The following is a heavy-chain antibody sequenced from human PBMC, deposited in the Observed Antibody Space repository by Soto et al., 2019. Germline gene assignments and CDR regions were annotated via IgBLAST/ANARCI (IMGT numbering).Heavy chain of an antibody. CDR3: ARGALGIYYFDY. J-gene: IGHJ4*02. D-gene: IGHD1-26*01. Sequence: SETLSLTCAVSGGSISSGGYSWSWIRQPPGKGLEWIGYIYRSGSTYYNPSLKSRVTISVDRSKNQFSLKLSSVTAADTAVYYCARGALGIYYFDYWGQGTLVTVSS. CDR2: IYRSGST. CDR1: GGSISSGGYS. V-gene: IGHV4-30-2*01.